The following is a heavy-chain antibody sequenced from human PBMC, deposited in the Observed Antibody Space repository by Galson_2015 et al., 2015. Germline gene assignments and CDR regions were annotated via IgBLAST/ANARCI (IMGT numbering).Heavy chain of an antibody. Sequence: SLRLSCAASGFTFSSYGMHWVRQAPGKGLEWVAVISYDGSNKYYADSVKGRFTISRDNSKNTLYLQMNSLRAEDTAVYYCAKVRYSSSWDVFDYWGQGTLVTVSS. CDR3: AKVRYSSSWDVFDY. D-gene: IGHD6-13*01. V-gene: IGHV3-30*18. CDR1: GFTFSSYG. CDR2: ISYDGSNK. J-gene: IGHJ4*02.